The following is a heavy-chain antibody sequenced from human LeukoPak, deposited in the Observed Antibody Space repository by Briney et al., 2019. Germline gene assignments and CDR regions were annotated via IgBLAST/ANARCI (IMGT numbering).Heavy chain of an antibody. CDR2: IYYSGST. J-gene: IGHJ4*02. CDR3: ARATDYYDSSGYSGSSSVLDY. V-gene: IGHV4-30-4*01. Sequence: SQTLSLTCTVSGGSISSGDYYWSWIRQPPGKGLEWIGYIYYSGSTYYNPSLKSRVTISVNTSKNQFSLKLSFVTAADTAVYYCARATDYYDSSGYSGSSSVLDYWGQGTLVTVSS. CDR1: GGSISSGDYY. D-gene: IGHD3-22*01.